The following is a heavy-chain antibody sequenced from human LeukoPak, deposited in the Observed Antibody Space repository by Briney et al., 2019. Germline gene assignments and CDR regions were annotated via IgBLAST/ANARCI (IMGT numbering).Heavy chain of an antibody. CDR2: INTVSSYI. J-gene: IGHJ4*02. CDR1: GFTFSSYS. V-gene: IGHV3-21*01. Sequence: GGSLRLSCAASGFTFSSYSFNGVRQAPGRGLEWVSAINTVSSYIYYADSVRGRFTISRDNAENSLWLQMNSLRAEDSAVYYCARLRRNSDRSGFYYYYDNWGQGTLVTVS. CDR3: ARLRRNSDRSGFYYYYDN. D-gene: IGHD3-22*01.